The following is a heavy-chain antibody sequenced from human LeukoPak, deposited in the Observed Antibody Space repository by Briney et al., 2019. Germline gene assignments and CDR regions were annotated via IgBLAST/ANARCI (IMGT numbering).Heavy chain of an antibody. V-gene: IGHV1-18*04. J-gene: IGHJ4*02. CDR2: ISAYNGNT. CDR3: ARVIPPSTMVRGLTPPDY. D-gene: IGHD3-10*01. Sequence: ASVKVSCKASGYTFTSYGISWVRQAPGQGLEWMGWISAYNGNTNYAQKLQGRVTMTTDTSTSTAYMELRSLRSDDTAVYYCARVIPPSTMVRGLTPPDYWGQGTLVTVSS. CDR1: GYTFTSYG.